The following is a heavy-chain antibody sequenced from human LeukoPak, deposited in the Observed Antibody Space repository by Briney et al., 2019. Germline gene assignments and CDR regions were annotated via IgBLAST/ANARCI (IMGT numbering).Heavy chain of an antibody. Sequence: KASETLSLTCAVYGGSFSGYYWSWIRQPPGKGLEWIGEINHSGSTNYNPSLKSRVTISVDTSKNQFSLKLSSVTAADTAVYYCARASYYGSGILGGQIGYWGQGTLVTVSS. CDR1: GGSFSGYY. CDR2: INHSGST. V-gene: IGHV4-34*01. D-gene: IGHD3-10*01. J-gene: IGHJ4*02. CDR3: ARASYYGSGILGGQIGY.